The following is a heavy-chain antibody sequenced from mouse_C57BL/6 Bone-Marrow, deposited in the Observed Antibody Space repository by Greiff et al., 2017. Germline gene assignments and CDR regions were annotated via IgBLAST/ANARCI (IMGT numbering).Heavy chain of an antibody. Sequence: EVKLVESGGGLVQPKGSLKLSCAASGFSFNTYAMNWVRQAPGKGLEWVARIRSKSNNYATYYADSVKDSFTISRDDSESMIYLQMNNLKTEDAAMYYCGRQHYSNTYAMDYWGQGTSVTVAS. D-gene: IGHD2-5*01. CDR3: GRQHYSNTYAMDY. CDR1: GFSFNTYA. J-gene: IGHJ4*01. V-gene: IGHV10-1*01. CDR2: IRSKSNNYAT.